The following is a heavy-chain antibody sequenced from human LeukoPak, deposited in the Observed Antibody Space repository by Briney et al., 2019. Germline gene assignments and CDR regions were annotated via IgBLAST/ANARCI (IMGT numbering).Heavy chain of an antibody. CDR1: GFTFSGYA. CDR3: AKAVWDSSGYDY. Sequence: GGSLRLSCAASGFTFSGYAMSWVRQAPGKGLEWVSAISGSGGSTYYADSVKGRFTISRDNSKNTLYLQMNSLRAEDTAVYYCAKAVWDSSGYDYWGQGTLVTVSS. V-gene: IGHV3-23*01. CDR2: ISGSGGST. J-gene: IGHJ4*02. D-gene: IGHD6-19*01.